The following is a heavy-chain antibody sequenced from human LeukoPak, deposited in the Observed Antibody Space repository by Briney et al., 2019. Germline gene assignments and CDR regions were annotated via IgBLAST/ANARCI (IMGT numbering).Heavy chain of an antibody. D-gene: IGHD3-16*01. CDR3: ARGETNFDY. CDR2: IIPILGIA. CDR1: GGTFSSYA. Sequence: GASVKASCKASGGTFSSYAISWVRQAPGQGLEWMGRIIPILGIANYAQKFQGRVTITMDESTSTAYMELSSLRSEDTAVYYCARGETNFDYWGQGTLVTVSS. V-gene: IGHV1-69*04. J-gene: IGHJ4*02.